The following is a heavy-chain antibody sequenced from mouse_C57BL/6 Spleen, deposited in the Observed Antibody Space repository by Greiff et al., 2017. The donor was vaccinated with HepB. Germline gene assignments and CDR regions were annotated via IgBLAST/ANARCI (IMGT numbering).Heavy chain of an antibody. CDR1: GYTFTDYE. D-gene: IGHD4-1*01. CDR2: IDPETGGT. CDR3: TRSEDWEGFAY. J-gene: IGHJ3*01. V-gene: IGHV1-15*01. Sequence: VKLVESGAELVRPGASVTLSCKASGYTFTDYEMHWVKQTPVHGLEWIGAIDPETGGTAYNQKFKGKAILTADKSSSTAYMELRSLTSEDSAVYYCTRSEDWEGFAYWGQGTLVTVSA.